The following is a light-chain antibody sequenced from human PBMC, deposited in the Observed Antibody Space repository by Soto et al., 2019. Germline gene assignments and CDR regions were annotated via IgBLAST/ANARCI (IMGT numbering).Light chain of an antibody. J-gene: IGKJ4*01. CDR3: QHFNSYPPLT. CDR1: QGISSA. CDR2: DAS. V-gene: IGKV1-13*02. Sequence: AIHLTQSPSSLSASVGDSVTITCRASQGISSALAWYQQKPGKAPKLLIYDASSLESGVPSRFSGSGSGTDFTLTISSLQPEDFATYYCQHFNSYPPLTFGGGTKVEIK.